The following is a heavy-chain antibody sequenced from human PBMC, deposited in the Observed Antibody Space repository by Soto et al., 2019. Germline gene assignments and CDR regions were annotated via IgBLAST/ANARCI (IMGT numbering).Heavy chain of an antibody. V-gene: IGHV1-69*01. Sequence: QVQLVQSGAEVKKPGSSVKVSCKASGGTFSTYSISWVRQAPGQGLEWMGGIIPIFGTTNYAQQLQGRVTITADESTNTAYMELSSLRSEDTAVYYCARGALGGNLRRYYFDYWGQGTLVTVSS. J-gene: IGHJ4*02. CDR3: ARGALGGNLRRYYFDY. CDR2: IIPIFGTT. CDR1: GGTFSTYS. D-gene: IGHD1-26*01.